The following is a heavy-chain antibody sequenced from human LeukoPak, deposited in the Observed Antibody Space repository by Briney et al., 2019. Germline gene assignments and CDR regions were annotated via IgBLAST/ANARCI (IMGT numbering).Heavy chain of an antibody. J-gene: IGHJ4*02. V-gene: IGHV3-23*01. Sequence: PGGSLRLSCAASGFTFSSYAMSWVRQAPGKGLEWVSVISGSGGSTYYADSVKGRFTISRDSSKNTLYLQMNSLRAGDTAVYYYAKGRIGGAHVYFDYWGQGSLVTVAS. CDR3: AKGRIGGAHVYFDY. CDR2: ISGSGGST. CDR1: GFTFSSYA. D-gene: IGHD2/OR15-2a*01.